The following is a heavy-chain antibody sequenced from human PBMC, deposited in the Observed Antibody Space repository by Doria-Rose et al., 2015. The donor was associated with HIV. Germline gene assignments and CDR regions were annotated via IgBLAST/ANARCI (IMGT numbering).Heavy chain of an antibody. J-gene: IGHJ4*02. CDR1: GVSLSSPGMG. Sequence: QITLKESGPVLVKPTETLTLTCTVSGVSLSSPGMGVSRIRQPPGKALEWLANIFSDDERSYNTSLKSRLTISRGTAKSQVVLTRTDMDPVDTATYYCARIKSSRWYHKYYFDFWGQGTLVIVSA. CDR2: IFSDDER. CDR3: ARIKSSRWYHKYYFDF. D-gene: IGHD6-13*01. V-gene: IGHV2-26*01.